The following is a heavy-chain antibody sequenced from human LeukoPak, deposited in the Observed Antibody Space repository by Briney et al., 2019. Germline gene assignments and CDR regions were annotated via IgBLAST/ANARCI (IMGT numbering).Heavy chain of an antibody. CDR3: AIDRPHEYSNNITYYFYY. V-gene: IGHV3-7*01. D-gene: IGHD4-11*01. CDR2: IKQDGSEK. J-gene: IGHJ4*02. CDR1: GFTFSSYW. Sequence: PGGSLRLSCAASGFTFSSYWMSWVRQAPGKGLEWVANIKQDGSEKYYVDSVKGRFTISRDNAKNSLYLQMNSLRAEDTAVYYWAIDRPHEYSNNITYYFYYWGQGTLVTVSS.